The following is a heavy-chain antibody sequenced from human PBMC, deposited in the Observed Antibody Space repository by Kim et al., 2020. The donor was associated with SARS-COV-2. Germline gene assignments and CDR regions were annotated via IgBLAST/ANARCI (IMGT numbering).Heavy chain of an antibody. CDR2: T. CDR3: ARSRVGEFFDI. V-gene: IGHV3-74*01. D-gene: IGHD3-3*01. Sequence: TTYADSVKGRFTVSRDNAKNTLVLQMSSLRFEDTGVYYCARSRVGEFFDIWGRGTLATVSS. J-gene: IGHJ2*01.